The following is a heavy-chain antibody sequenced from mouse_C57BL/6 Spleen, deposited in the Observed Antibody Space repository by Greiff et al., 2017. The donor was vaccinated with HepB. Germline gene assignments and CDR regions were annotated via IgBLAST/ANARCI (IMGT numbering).Heavy chain of an antibody. D-gene: IGHD1-1*01. CDR2: INPGSGGT. CDR3: ARWDYYGSRGYFDY. Sequence: VQLQQSGAELVRPGPSVKVSCKASGYAFTNYLLEWVKQRPGQGLEWIGVINPGSGGTNYNEKFKGKATLTADKSSSTAYMQLSSLTSEDSAVYFCARWDYYGSRGYFDYWGQGTTLTVSS. V-gene: IGHV1-54*01. J-gene: IGHJ2*01. CDR1: GYAFTNYL.